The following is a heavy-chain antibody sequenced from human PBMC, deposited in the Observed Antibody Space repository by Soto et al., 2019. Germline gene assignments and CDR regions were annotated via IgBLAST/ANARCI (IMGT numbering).Heavy chain of an antibody. CDR2: ISSSSSTI. Sequence: EVQLVESGGGLVQPGGSLRLSCAASGFTFSSYSMNWVRQAPGKGLEWVSYISSSSSTIYYADSVKGRFTISRDNAKNSLYLQMNSLRAEDTAVYYCARDPYCSSGSCYSILAFDICGQGTMVTVSS. CDR3: ARDPYCSSGSCYSILAFDI. J-gene: IGHJ3*02. CDR1: GFTFSSYS. V-gene: IGHV3-48*01. D-gene: IGHD2-15*01.